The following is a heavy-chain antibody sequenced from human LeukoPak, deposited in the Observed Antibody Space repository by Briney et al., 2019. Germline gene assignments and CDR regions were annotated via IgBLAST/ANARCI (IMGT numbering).Heavy chain of an antibody. D-gene: IGHD3-10*01. CDR3: ARGPPDFYNSGSYYNGYNWFDS. Sequence: SETLSLTCTVSGGSISSYYWSWIRQPPGKGLEWIGYIYYSGSTNYNPSLKSRVTISLDTSKKQFSLTLTSVTAADTAVYYCARGPPDFYNSGSYYNGYNWFDSWGQGTLVTVSS. V-gene: IGHV4-59*08. CDR1: GGSISSYY. J-gene: IGHJ5*01. CDR2: IYYSGST.